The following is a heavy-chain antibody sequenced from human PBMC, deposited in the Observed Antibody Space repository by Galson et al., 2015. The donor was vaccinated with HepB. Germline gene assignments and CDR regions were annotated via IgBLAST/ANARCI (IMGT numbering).Heavy chain of an antibody. V-gene: IGHV1-69*13. CDR1: GGTFSSYA. Sequence: SVKVSCKASGGTFSSYAISWVRQAPGQGLEWMGGIIPIFGTANYAQKFQGRVTITADESTSEAYMELSSLRSEDTAVYYCASEISSYRGNEAFDFWGQGTMVTVSS. D-gene: IGHD6-6*01. J-gene: IGHJ3*01. CDR3: ASEISSYRGNEAFDF. CDR2: IIPIFGTA.